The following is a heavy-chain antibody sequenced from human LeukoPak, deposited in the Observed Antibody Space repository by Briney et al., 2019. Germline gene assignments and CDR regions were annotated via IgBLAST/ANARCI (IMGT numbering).Heavy chain of an antibody. CDR2: IFHSGST. Sequence: SETLSLTCNVSGFSLTIGYFWGWIRQPPGKGLEWIGSIFHSGSTYYNPSLKSRVTMSVDTSKNQFSLKLSSVTAADTAVYYCARDRYYYDSSGYVFDYWGQGTLVTVSS. V-gene: IGHV4-38-2*02. J-gene: IGHJ4*02. CDR1: GFSLTIGYF. CDR3: ARDRYYYDSSGYVFDY. D-gene: IGHD3-22*01.